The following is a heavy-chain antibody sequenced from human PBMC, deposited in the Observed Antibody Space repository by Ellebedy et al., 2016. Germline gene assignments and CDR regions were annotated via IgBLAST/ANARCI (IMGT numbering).Heavy chain of an antibody. CDR2: IYYSGST. CDR1: GGSISSSSYY. D-gene: IGHD3-16*02. J-gene: IGHJ5*02. Sequence: GSLRLSXTVSGGSISSSSYYWGWIRQPPGKGLEWIGSIYYSGSTYYNPSLKSRVTISVDTSKNQFSLKLSSVTAADTAVYYCAYVWGSYRYSHNWFDPWGQGTLVTVSS. V-gene: IGHV4-39*07. CDR3: AYVWGSYRYSHNWFDP.